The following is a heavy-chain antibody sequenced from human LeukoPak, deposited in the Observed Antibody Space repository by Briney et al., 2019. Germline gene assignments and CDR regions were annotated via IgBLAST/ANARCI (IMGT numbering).Heavy chain of an antibody. Sequence: GGSLRLSCAASGFTFRSYFMHWVRQAPGKGLVWVSRLNTDGSNTSYADSVKGRFTISRDNAKNTLYLQMNSLRAEDTAVYYCARAAAGTYGMDVWGKGTTVTVSS. CDR1: GFTFRSYF. CDR3: ARAAAGTYGMDV. D-gene: IGHD6-13*01. J-gene: IGHJ6*04. V-gene: IGHV3-74*01. CDR2: LNTDGSNT.